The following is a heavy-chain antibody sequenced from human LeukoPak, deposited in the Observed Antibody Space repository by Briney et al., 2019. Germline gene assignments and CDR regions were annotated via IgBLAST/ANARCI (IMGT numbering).Heavy chain of an antibody. J-gene: IGHJ3*02. CDR2: IYYSGST. D-gene: IGHD3-22*01. CDR1: GGSISSFY. Sequence: SETLSLTCTVSGGSISSFYWSWIRQPPGKGLECIGYIYYSGSTNYNPSLKSRVTISVDTSKNQFSLKLSSVTAADTAVYYCTRVKGYYDSSGYYKAHAFDIWGQGTWSPSLQ. V-gene: IGHV4-59*01. CDR3: TRVKGYYDSSGYYKAHAFDI.